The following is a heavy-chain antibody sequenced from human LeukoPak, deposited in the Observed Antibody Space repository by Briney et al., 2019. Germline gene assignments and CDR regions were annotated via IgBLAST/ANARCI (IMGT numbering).Heavy chain of an antibody. Sequence: GGSLRLSCAASGFTFSSYWMSWVRQAPGKGLEWVANIKQDASEKYYVGSVKGRFTISRDNAKNSLYLQMNYLRAEDTAVYYCAREYGGSYFFDYWGQGTLVTVPS. V-gene: IGHV3-7*01. CDR1: GFTFSSYW. CDR2: IKQDASEK. J-gene: IGHJ4*02. CDR3: AREYGGSYFFDY. D-gene: IGHD1-26*01.